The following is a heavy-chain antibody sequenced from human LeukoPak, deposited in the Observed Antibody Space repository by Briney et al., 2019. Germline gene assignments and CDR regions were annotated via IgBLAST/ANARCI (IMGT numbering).Heavy chain of an antibody. V-gene: IGHV3-7*03. CDR3: ARTYCSSTSL. D-gene: IGHD2-2*01. CDR1: GFTFSNYW. CDR2: IKEDGTEK. J-gene: IGHJ4*02. Sequence: GGSLRLSCAASGFTFSNYWMTWVRQTPGEGLEWVANIKEDGTEKYYVDSVKGRFTISRDNAKNSLYLQMNSLRAEDTAVYYCARTYCSSTSLWGQGTLVTVSS.